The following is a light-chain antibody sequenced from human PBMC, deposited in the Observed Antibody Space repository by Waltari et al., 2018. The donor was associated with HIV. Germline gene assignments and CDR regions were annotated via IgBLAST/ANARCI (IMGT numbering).Light chain of an antibody. CDR2: EDV. Sequence: SYELIQAPSVSVSPGQTASITCSGDKLGDKYASWYQQRPGQSPVLVIYEDVKRPSGIPERFSGSNSGNTATLTISGTQAMDESEYYCQAWDSHNVIFGGGTKLTVL. CDR3: QAWDSHNVI. CDR1: KLGDKY. J-gene: IGLJ2*01. V-gene: IGLV3-1*01.